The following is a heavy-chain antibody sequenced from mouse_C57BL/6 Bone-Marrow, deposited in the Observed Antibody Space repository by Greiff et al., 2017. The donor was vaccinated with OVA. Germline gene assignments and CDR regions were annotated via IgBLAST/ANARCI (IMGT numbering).Heavy chain of an antibody. CDR3: TIDGYYEGAMDY. D-gene: IGHD2-3*01. CDR2: IDPEDGDT. V-gene: IGHV14-1*01. Sequence: VQLKQSGAELVRPGASVKLSCTASGFNIKDYYMHWVKQRPQQGLEWIGRIDPEDGDTEYYPNFQGKATMTADTSSNTAYLQLSSLTSEDTAVYYCTIDGYYEGAMDYWGQGTSVTVSS. J-gene: IGHJ4*01. CDR1: GFNIKDYY.